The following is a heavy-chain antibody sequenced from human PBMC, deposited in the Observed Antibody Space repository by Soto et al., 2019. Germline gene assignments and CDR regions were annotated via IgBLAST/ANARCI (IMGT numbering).Heavy chain of an antibody. V-gene: IGHV3-23*01. D-gene: IGHD3-9*01. CDR1: GFTFSSYA. CDR2: IRGSGGST. CDR3: ATTPGLITLTPYFDY. J-gene: IGHJ4*02. Sequence: GGSLRLSCAASGFTFSSYAMSWVRQAPGKGLEWVSGIRGSGGSTYYADSVKGRFTISRDNSKNTLFLQMNSLRAEDTAVYFCATTPGLITLTPYFDYWGQGALVTVSS.